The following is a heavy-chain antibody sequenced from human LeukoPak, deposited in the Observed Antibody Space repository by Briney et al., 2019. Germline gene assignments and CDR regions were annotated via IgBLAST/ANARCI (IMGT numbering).Heavy chain of an antibody. V-gene: IGHV3-23*01. CDR1: GFTFSDYA. Sequence: GGSLRLSCAASGFTFSDYAMNWVRQAPGKGLEWVSTISGSGGNTYYAGSVKGRFTISRDNSKNTLYLQMNSLRAEDTAVYYSAKDFSAAAAGWFDPWGQGTLVTVSS. D-gene: IGHD6-13*01. J-gene: IGHJ5*02. CDR2: ISGSGGNT. CDR3: AKDFSAAAAGWFDP.